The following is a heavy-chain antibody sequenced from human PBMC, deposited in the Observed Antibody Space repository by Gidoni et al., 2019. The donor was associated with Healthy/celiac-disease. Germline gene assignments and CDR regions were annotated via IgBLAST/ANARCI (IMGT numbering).Heavy chain of an antibody. Sequence: QVQLQQWGAGLLKPSETLSLTCAVYGGSFSGYYWSWIRQPPGTGLEWIGEINHSGRTNYNPSLKSRVTISVDTSKNQFSLKLSSVTAADTAVYYCASSLGYYGSTWGQGTLVTVSS. CDR1: GGSFSGYY. CDR2: INHSGRT. D-gene: IGHD3-10*01. V-gene: IGHV4-34*01. CDR3: ASSLGYYGST. J-gene: IGHJ4*02.